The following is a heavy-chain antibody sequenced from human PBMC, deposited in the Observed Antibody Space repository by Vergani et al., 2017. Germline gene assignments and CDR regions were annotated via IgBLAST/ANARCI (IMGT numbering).Heavy chain of an antibody. CDR1: GFTFSSYA. CDR3: VKVETYDYVFGDY. CDR2: ISSNGGST. D-gene: IGHD3-16*01. Sequence: EVQLVESGGGLVQPGGSLRLSCSASGFTFSSYAMHWVRQAPGKGLEYVSAISSNGGSTYYADSVKGRFTISRDNSKNTLYLQMSSLRAEDTAVYYCVKVETYDYVFGDYWGQGTLVTVSS. J-gene: IGHJ4*02. V-gene: IGHV3-64D*06.